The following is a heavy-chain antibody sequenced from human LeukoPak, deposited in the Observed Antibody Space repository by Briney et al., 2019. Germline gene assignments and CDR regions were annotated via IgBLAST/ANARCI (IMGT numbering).Heavy chain of an antibody. CDR1: GFTFSSYA. V-gene: IGHV3-23*01. CDR2: LSGSGSST. D-gene: IGHD3-10*01. Sequence: PGGSLRLSCAASGFTFSSYAMSWVRQAPGKGLEWVSALSGSGSSTYYAHSVKGRFTISRDNSKHTLFLQMNSLRAEDTAVYYCAKDRFDYYAAGSFYNGAPFDYWGQGTLVTVSS. J-gene: IGHJ4*02. CDR3: AKDRFDYYAAGSFYNGAPFDY.